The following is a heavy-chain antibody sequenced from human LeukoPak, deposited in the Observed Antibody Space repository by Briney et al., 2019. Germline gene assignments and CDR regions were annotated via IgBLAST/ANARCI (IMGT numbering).Heavy chain of an antibody. J-gene: IGHJ4*02. Sequence: GGSLRLSCAASGFTFSSYSMNWVRQAPGKGLEWVSYISSSSSTIYYADSVKGRFTISRDNAKNSLYLQMNSLRAEDTAVYYCARDMERSYYYDSSGYPYSDYWGQGTLVTVSS. V-gene: IGHV3-48*01. D-gene: IGHD3-22*01. CDR2: ISSSSSTI. CDR1: GFTFSSYS. CDR3: ARDMERSYYYDSSGYPYSDY.